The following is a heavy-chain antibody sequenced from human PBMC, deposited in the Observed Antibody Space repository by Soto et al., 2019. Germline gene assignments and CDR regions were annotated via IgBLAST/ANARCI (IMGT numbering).Heavy chain of an antibody. D-gene: IGHD4-17*01. CDR1: GGSISSYY. V-gene: IGHV4-59*01. J-gene: IGHJ5*02. CDR2: IYYSGST. Sequence: SETLSLTCTVSGGSISSYYWSWIRQPPGKGLEWIGYIYYSGSTNYNPSLKSRVTISVDTSKNQFSLKLSSVTAADTAVYYCARGLDYARWFDPWGQGTLVTVSS. CDR3: ARGLDYARWFDP.